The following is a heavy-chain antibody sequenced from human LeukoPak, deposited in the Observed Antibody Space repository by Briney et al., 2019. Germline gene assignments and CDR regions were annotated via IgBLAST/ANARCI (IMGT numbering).Heavy chain of an antibody. CDR1: GGSISSSSYY. J-gene: IGHJ5*02. CDR2: IYYSGST. Sequence: PSETLSLTCTVSGGSISSSSYYWGWIRQPPGRGLEWIGSIYYSGSTYYNPSLKSRVTISVDTSKNQFSLKLSSVTAADTAVYYCARQSHRWLPHRYNWFDPWGQGTLVTVSS. D-gene: IGHD3-22*01. CDR3: ARQSHRWLPHRYNWFDP. V-gene: IGHV4-39*01.